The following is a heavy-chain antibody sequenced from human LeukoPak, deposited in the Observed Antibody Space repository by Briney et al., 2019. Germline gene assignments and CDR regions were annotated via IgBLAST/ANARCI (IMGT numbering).Heavy chain of an antibody. D-gene: IGHD1-26*01. CDR1: GFIFSSYG. CDR3: AKVRVGTTSDFDY. V-gene: IGHV3-30*18. J-gene: IGHJ4*02. Sequence: GGSLRLSCAASGFIFSSYGMHWVRQAPGKGLEWVALMAGDGSSIYYADSVKGRFTISRDNSKNTLYLQMNSLRVEDTAVYYCAKVRVGTTSDFDYWGQGTLVTVSS. CDR2: MAGDGSSI.